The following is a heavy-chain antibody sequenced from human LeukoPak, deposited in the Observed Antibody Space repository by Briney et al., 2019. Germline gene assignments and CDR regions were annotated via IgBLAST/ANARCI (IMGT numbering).Heavy chain of an antibody. CDR1: GFTFNSHE. V-gene: IGHV3-48*03. Sequence: GGSLRLSCAASGFTFNSHEMHWVRQAPGKGLDWVSYVTSSGGITYYADSVKGRFTVSRDNAKNSLYLQMNSLRAEDTAVYYCAGERNCGGDCYQGSWFDPWGQGTLVTVSS. D-gene: IGHD2-21*02. CDR2: VTSSGGIT. J-gene: IGHJ5*02. CDR3: AGERNCGGDCYQGSWFDP.